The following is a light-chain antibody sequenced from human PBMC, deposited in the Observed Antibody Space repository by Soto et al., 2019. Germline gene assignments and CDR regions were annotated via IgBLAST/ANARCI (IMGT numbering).Light chain of an antibody. CDR3: LQDDHHLLA. CDR1: QCIDHF. Sequence: DIQMTQSPSSLSASIGDTVTITCRASQCIDHFLTWFQLNPGKAPKLLISDTSALQSGVPSRFSGGGSATDFTLTISCLQSEDSATYYCLQDDHHLLAFGAGTRVEIK. CDR2: DTS. V-gene: IGKV1-39*01. J-gene: IGKJ4*01.